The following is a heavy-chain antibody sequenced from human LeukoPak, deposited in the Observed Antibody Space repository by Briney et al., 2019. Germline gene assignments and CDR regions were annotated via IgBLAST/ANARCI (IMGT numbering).Heavy chain of an antibody. CDR1: GGTFSSYA. J-gene: IGHJ4*02. V-gene: IGHV1-69*05. CDR2: IIPIFGTA. CDR3: ARVYSYGQGFDY. Sequence: SVKVSCKASGGTFSSYAISWVRQTPGQGLEWMGRIIPIFGTANYAQKFQGRVTITTDESTSTAYMELSSLRSEDTAVYYCARVYSYGQGFDYWGQGTLVTVSS. D-gene: IGHD5-18*01.